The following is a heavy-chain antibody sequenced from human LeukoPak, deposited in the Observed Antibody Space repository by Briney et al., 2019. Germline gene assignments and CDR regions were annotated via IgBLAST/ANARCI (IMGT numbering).Heavy chain of an antibody. V-gene: IGHV3-48*03. CDR1: GFTFSSYE. CDR3: ARIYGANSKYYFDY. D-gene: IGHD4-23*01. J-gene: IGHJ4*02. Sequence: PGGSLRLSCAASGFTFSSYEMNWVRQAPGKGLEWGSYISSSGSTIYYADSVKGRFTISRDNAKNSLYLQMNSLRAEDTAVYYCARIYGANSKYYFDYWGQGTLVTVSS. CDR2: ISSSGSTI.